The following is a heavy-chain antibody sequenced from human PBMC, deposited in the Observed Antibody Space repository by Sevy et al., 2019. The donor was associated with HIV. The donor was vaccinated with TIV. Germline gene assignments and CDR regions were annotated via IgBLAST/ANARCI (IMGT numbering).Heavy chain of an antibody. CDR2: IRYDGSNK. J-gene: IGHJ4*02. CDR3: AILGSYLFDY. V-gene: IGHV3-30*02. CDR1: GFTFSSYG. Sequence: GGSLRLSCAASGFTFSSYGMHWVRQAPGKGLEWVAFIRYDGSNKYYADSVKGRFTISTDNSKNTLYLQMNSLSAEDTAVYYCAILGSYLFDYWGQGTLVTVSS. D-gene: IGHD1-26*01.